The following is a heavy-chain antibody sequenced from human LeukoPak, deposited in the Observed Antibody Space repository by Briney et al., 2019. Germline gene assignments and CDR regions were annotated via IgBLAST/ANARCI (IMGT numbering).Heavy chain of an antibody. J-gene: IGHJ4*02. CDR3: ARGRYYYDSSGYYYFDY. CDR1: GGSFSGYY. V-gene: IGHV4-34*01. Sequence: SETLSLTCAVYGGSFSGYYWSWIRQPPGEELEWIGEINHSGSTNYNPSLKSRVTISVDTSKNQFSLKLSSVTAADTAVYYCARGRYYYDSSGYYYFDYWGQGTLVTVSS. CDR2: INHSGST. D-gene: IGHD3-22*01.